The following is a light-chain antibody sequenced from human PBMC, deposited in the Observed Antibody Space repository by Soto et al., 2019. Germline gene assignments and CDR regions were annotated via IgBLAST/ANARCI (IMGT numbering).Light chain of an antibody. V-gene: IGLV6-57*04. CDR1: SGNIASNY. CDR3: QSYDGSHWV. Sequence: NFMLTQPHSVSESPGKTVTISCTRSSGNIASNYVQWYQQRPGSAPTTMIYEDNQRPSGVPDRFSGSINSSSDSASLTISGLKTEDEADYYSQSYDGSHWVFGGGTELTVL. CDR2: EDN. J-gene: IGLJ3*02.